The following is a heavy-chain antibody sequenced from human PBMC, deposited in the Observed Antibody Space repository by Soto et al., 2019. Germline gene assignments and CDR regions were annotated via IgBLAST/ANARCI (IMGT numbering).Heavy chain of an antibody. CDR1: GFTFTNAW. CDR3: TTGTGRTDFDY. J-gene: IGHJ4*02. V-gene: IGHV3-15*01. Sequence: EVQLVESGGGLVKPGGSLRLSCAASGFTFTNAWMSWVRQAPGKGPEWVGRIKRKTDVGTTDYAAPVKGRFTVSRDDSKNTLYLQMNSLKTEYTGVYYCTTGTGRTDFDYWGQGTLVTVSS. D-gene: IGHD7-27*01. CDR2: IKRKTDVGTT.